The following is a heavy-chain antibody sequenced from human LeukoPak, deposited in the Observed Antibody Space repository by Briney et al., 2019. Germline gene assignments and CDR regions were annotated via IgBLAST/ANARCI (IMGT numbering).Heavy chain of an antibody. J-gene: IGHJ4*02. CDR1: GGSISSDSYY. Sequence: PSETLSLTCTVSGGSISSDSYYWSWIRQPPGKGLEWIGYIYYSGSTNYNPSLKSRVTISVDTSKNQFSLKLSSVTAADTAVYYCARGDRSKETTYYFDYWGQGTLVTVPS. CDR2: IYYSGST. CDR3: ARGDRSKETTYYFDY. D-gene: IGHD1-1*01. V-gene: IGHV4-61*01.